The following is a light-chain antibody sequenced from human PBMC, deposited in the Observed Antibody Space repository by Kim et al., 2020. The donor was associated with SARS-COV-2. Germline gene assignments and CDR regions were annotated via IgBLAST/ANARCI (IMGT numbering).Light chain of an antibody. CDR1: NIGSKS. Sequence: PGKADRMSCGVNNIGSKSVHWYQHKPGQAPVLVIYYDSDRPSGIPERFSGSNSGNTATLTISRVEAGDEADYYCQVWDSSSDHPGVFGGGTQLTVL. J-gene: IGLJ2*01. CDR3: QVWDSSSDHPGV. CDR2: YDS. V-gene: IGLV3-21*04.